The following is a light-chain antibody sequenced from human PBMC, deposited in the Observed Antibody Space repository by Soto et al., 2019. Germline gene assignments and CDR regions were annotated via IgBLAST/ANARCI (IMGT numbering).Light chain of an antibody. Sequence: DIQMTQSPSTLSASVGDRVTITCRASQSISSWLGWYQQKAGQAPNLLIYKASNLESGVPSRFSGSGSGTEFTLTISSLQPDDFASYYCQQYNSYWTFRQGTKVEIK. V-gene: IGKV1-5*03. CDR1: QSISSW. CDR2: KAS. CDR3: QQYNSYWT. J-gene: IGKJ1*01.